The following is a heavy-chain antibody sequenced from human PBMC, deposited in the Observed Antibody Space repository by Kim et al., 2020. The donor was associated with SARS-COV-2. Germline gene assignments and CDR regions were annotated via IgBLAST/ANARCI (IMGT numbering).Heavy chain of an antibody. CDR1: GGSFSGYY. CDR3: ARGPRLRGVATDYDYYGMDV. CDR2: INHSGST. Sequence: SETLSLTCAVYGGSFSGYYWSWIRQPPGKGLEWIGEINHSGSTNYNPSLKSRVTISVDTSKNQFSLKLSSVTAADTAVYYCARGPRLRGVATDYDYYGMDVWGQGTTVTVSS. D-gene: IGHD3-10*01. J-gene: IGHJ6*02. V-gene: IGHV4-34*01.